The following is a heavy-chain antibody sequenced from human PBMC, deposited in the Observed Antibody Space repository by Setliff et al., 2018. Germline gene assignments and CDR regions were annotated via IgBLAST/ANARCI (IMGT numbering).Heavy chain of an antibody. CDR3: ARSDHLVVDGFDV. J-gene: IGHJ3*01. V-gene: IGHV1-2*04. CDR1: GFTLTSYP. D-gene: IGHD3-16*01. Sequence: ASVKVSCKASGFTLTSYPIHWVRQAPGQRLEWMGWINPKTGGTNLAQKFQGWVSMTRDTSITTAYMELSRLTSDDVAVYFCARSDHLVVDGFDVWGQGTMVTVSS. CDR2: INPKTGGT.